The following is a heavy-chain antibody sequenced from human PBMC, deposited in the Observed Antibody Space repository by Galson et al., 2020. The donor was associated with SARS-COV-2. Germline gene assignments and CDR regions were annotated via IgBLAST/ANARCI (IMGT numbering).Heavy chain of an antibody. J-gene: IGHJ4*02. CDR1: GFTISDYY. CDR3: ARETSAYYDILAGYARPYYFDY. D-gene: IGHD3-9*01. V-gene: IGHV3-11*01. Sequence: GGTLRLSCAASGFTISDYYKSWIRQAPQKGLEWVSYISSSDSTIYYADSVQGRLTISRDNAKNSLYLQMNSLRADDTAVYYCARETSAYYDILAGYARPYYFDYWGQGTLVTVSS. CDR2: ISSSDSTI.